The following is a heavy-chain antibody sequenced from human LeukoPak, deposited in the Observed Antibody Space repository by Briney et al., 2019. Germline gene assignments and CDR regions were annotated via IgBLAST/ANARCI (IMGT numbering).Heavy chain of an antibody. V-gene: IGHV3-53*01. CDR2: IYSGGST. D-gene: IGHD5-24*01. J-gene: IGHJ4*02. Sequence: ETLSLTCTVSGGSISSSSYYWGWIRQPPGKGLEWVSVIYSGGSTYYANSVKGRFTISRDNSKNTLYLQMNSLRAEDTAVYYCARDGGDGYNWEYWGQGTLVTVSS. CDR1: GGSISSSSYY. CDR3: ARDGGDGYNWEY.